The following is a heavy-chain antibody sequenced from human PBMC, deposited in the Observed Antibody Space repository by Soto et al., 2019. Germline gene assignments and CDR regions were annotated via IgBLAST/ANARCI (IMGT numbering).Heavy chain of an antibody. CDR2: ISSTGSTV. J-gene: IGHJ6*03. CDR1: GFSFNDYY. V-gene: IGHV3-11*01. Sequence: QVQLVESGGGLVKPGGSLRLSCAASGFSFNDYYMSWIRQAPGKGLEWLSYISSTGSTVYYADSVKGRFTISRDNAKKSLYLQMNSLRAEDTAVYYCAGDSGSYYYSMDVWGQGTTVTVSS. D-gene: IGHD1-26*01. CDR3: AGDSGSYYYSMDV.